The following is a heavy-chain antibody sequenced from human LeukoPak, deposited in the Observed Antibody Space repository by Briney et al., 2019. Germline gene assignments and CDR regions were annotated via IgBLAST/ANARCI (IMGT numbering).Heavy chain of an antibody. Sequence: HGESLKISCQGSGYRFTSCWIGWVRQMPGKGLEWMGIVYPADSDTRYSPSFRGQVTISADKSINTAYLQWTSLKPSDTAMYYCARHRGADSTQSFDDWGQGTLVTVSA. CDR3: ARHRGADSTQSFDD. J-gene: IGHJ4*02. D-gene: IGHD2-21*02. V-gene: IGHV5-51*01. CDR2: VYPADSDT. CDR1: GYRFTSCW.